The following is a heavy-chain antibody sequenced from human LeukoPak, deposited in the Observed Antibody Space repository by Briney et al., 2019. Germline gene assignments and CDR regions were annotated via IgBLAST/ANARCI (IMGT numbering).Heavy chain of an antibody. CDR2: IYYSGST. D-gene: IGHD2-15*01. J-gene: IGHJ5*02. CDR3: AREPFSNYCSGGSCYSVNWFDP. V-gene: IGHV4-39*07. CDR1: GGSISSSSYY. Sequence: SETLSLTCTVSGGSISSSSYYWGWIRQPPGKGLEWIGSIYYSGSTYYNPSLKSRVTISVDTSKNQFSLKLSSVTAADTAVYYCAREPFSNYCSGGSCYSVNWFDPWGQGTLVTVSS.